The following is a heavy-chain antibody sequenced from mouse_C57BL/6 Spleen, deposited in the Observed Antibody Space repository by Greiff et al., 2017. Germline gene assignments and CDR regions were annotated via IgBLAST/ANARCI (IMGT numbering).Heavy chain of an antibody. CDR1: GFTFSSYT. D-gene: IGHD2-4*01. CDR2: ISGGGGNT. V-gene: IGHV5-9*01. J-gene: IGHJ3*01. Sequence: EVKLVEPGGGLVKPGGSLKLSCAASGFTFSSYTMSWVRQTPEKRLEWVATISGGGGNTYYPDSVKGRFTISRDNATNTLYLPMSGLRSEDTALYYGAVGGYYDYSWFAYWGQGTLVTVSA. CDR3: AVGGYYDYSWFAY.